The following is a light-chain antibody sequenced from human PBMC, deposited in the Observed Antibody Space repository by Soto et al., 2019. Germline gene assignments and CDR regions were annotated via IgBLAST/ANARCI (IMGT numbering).Light chain of an antibody. CDR2: DVS. Sequence: QSALTQPASVSGSPGQSITISCTGTSSDVGGYSYVSWYQQHPGKAPKLMIYDVSNRTSGVSNRFSGSKSGNTASLTISGRQAEDEADYYGSSYTSSSPQGFGTGTKLTVL. V-gene: IGLV2-14*03. CDR3: SSYTSSSPQG. J-gene: IGLJ1*01. CDR1: SSDVGGYSY.